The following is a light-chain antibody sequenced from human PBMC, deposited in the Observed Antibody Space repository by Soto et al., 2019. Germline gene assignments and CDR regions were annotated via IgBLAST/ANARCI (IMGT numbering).Light chain of an antibody. V-gene: IGLV2-14*01. CDR3: SSYTSSSTRV. CDR2: DVS. Sequence: QSVLTQPASVSVFPGQSITISCTGTSSDVGGYNYVSWYQQHPGKAPKLMIYDVSNRPSGVSNRFSGSKSGNTASLTISGLQAEDGADYYCSSYTSSSTRVFGTGTKVTVL. J-gene: IGLJ1*01. CDR1: SSDVGGYNY.